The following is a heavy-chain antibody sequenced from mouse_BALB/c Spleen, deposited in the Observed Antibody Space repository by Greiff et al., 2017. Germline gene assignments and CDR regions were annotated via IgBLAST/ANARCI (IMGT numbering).Heavy chain of an antibody. J-gene: IGHJ2*01. Sequence: EVKLMESGGGLVQPGGSLKLSCAASGFTFSSYGMSWVRQTPDKRLELVATINSNGGSTYYPDSVKGRFTISRDNAKNTLYLQMSSLKSEDTSMYYCAREEIYYGNYYFDYWGQGTTLTVSS. CDR3: AREEIYYGNYYFDY. CDR2: INSNGGST. V-gene: IGHV5-6-3*01. CDR1: GFTFSSYG. D-gene: IGHD2-1*01.